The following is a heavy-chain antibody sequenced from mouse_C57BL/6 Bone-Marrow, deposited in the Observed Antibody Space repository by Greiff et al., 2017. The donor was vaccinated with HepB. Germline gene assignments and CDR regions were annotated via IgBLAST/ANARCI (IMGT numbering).Heavy chain of an antibody. CDR2: ISSGGSYT. V-gene: IGHV5-6*02. CDR1: GFTFSSYG. D-gene: IGHD1-1*01. Sequence: EVMLVESGGDLVKPGGSLKLSCAASGFTFSSYGMSWVRQTPDKRLEWVATISSGGSYTYYPDSVKGRFTISRDNAKNTLYLQMSSLKSEDTAMYYCARRGITTVVAHYYAMDYWGQGTSVTVSS. CDR3: ARRGITTVVAHYYAMDY. J-gene: IGHJ4*01.